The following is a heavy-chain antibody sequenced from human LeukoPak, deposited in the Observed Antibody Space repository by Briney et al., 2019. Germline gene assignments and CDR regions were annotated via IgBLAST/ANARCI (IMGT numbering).Heavy chain of an antibody. V-gene: IGHV3-15*01. CDR3: TTGPYDYGSGTYYH. D-gene: IGHD3-10*01. J-gene: IGHJ4*02. Sequence: GGSLRLSCAASGFTFSNAWMSWVRQAPGKGLEWVGRIKSKTDGGKSDYAAPGKGRFTITRDDSKNTLYVQMNSLKTEDTAVYYCTTGPYDYGSGTYYHWGQGTLVTVSS. CDR1: GFTFSNAW. CDR2: IKSKTDGGKS.